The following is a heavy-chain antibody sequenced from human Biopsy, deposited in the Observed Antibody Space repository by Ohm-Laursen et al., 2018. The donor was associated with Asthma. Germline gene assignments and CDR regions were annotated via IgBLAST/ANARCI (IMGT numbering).Heavy chain of an antibody. J-gene: IGHJ6*02. CDR1: GGTSSNFA. CDR2: IMTVFGTT. CDR3: ARCQVGYSSGWSLLLKKIYYSGMDV. D-gene: IGHD6-19*01. V-gene: IGHV1-69*13. Sequence: AASVKVSCNAPGGTSSNFAISWVRQAPGQGLEWLGGIMTVFGTTNYAQKFQGRVTITADESTSTAYMEVTSLRSEDTTIYYCARCQVGYSSGWSLLLKKIYYSGMDVWGQGTAVTVSS.